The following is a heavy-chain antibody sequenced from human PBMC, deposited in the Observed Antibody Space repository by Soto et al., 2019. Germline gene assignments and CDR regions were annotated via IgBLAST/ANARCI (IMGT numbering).Heavy chain of an antibody. CDR2: VWNDGSNK. D-gene: IGHD3-22*01. J-gene: IGHJ4*02. V-gene: IGHV3-33*01. CDR3: ARDYWDYYDSSGYPWAHLDY. CDR1: GITFSNYG. Sequence: LRLSCTPSGITFSNYGMHWVRQAPGKGLEWVAVVWNDGSNKFYAESVRGRFTISRDNSKNTLYLQMNSLTADDTAVYYCARDYWDYYDSSGYPWAHLDYRGQGSLVTVSS.